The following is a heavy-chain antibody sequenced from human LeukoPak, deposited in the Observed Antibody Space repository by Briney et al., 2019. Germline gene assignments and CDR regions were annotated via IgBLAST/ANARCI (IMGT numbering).Heavy chain of an antibody. CDR2: INHSGST. J-gene: IGHJ4*02. Sequence: SQTLSLTCAVSGGSISSGGYSWSWIRQPPGKGLEWIGEINHSGSTNYNPSLKSRVTISVDTSKNQFSLKLSSVTAADTAVYYCAQINYDILTGYSKKTPKYFDYWGQGTLVTVSS. CDR1: GGSISSGGYS. D-gene: IGHD3-9*01. CDR3: AQINYDILTGYSKKTPKYFDY. V-gene: IGHV4-30-2*01.